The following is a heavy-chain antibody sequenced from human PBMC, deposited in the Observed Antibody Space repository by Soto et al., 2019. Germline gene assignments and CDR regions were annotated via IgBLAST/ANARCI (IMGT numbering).Heavy chain of an antibody. V-gene: IGHV3-72*01. CDR3: ARDLGRATSDY. CDR2: TRNKANSYTT. J-gene: IGHJ4*02. CDR1: GFTFSDHY. D-gene: IGHD5-12*01. Sequence: GGSLRLSCAASGFTFSDHYMDWVRQAPGKGLEWVGRTRNKANSYTTEYTASVKGRFTISRDDSKNSLYLQMNSLKTEDTAVYYCARDLGRATSDYWGQGTLVTVSS.